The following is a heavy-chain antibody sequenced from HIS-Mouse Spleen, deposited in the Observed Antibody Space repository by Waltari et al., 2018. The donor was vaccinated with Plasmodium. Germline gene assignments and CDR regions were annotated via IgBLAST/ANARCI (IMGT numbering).Heavy chain of an antibody. J-gene: IGHJ4*02. CDR1: GYTFTSYG. Sequence: QVQLVQSGAEVKKPGASVKVSCKASGYTFTSYGISWVRQAPGQGLDWMGWFSAYNGTPTYAQKLQGRVTMTTDTSTSTAYMELRSLRSDDTAVYYCARRLYYDFWSGYYAYFDYWGQGTLVTVSS. CDR2: FSAYNGTP. CDR3: ARRLYYDFWSGYYAYFDY. V-gene: IGHV1-18*01. D-gene: IGHD3-3*01.